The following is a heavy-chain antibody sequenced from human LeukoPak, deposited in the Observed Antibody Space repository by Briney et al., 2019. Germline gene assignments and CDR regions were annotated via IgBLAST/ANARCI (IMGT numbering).Heavy chain of an antibody. V-gene: IGHV3-30*04. Sequence: GGSLRLSCAASGFTFTRFAMYWVRQAPGKGLEWVALITYDGSNKYYADSVKGRFTISRDNSKNTVYLQMNSPRAEDTAVYYCARVGGDVLSGHRTGYYYAMDVWGQGTTVTVSS. D-gene: IGHD3-3*01. CDR3: ARVGGDVLSGHRTGYYYAMDV. J-gene: IGHJ6*02. CDR1: GFTFTRFA. CDR2: ITYDGSNK.